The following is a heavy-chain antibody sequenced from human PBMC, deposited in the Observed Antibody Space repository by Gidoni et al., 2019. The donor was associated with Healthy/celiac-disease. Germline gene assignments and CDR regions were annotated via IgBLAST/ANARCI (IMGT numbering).Heavy chain of an antibody. CDR3: ARIRTSAEKTYYDFWSGYYLKWYFDY. CDR1: GFSLSTSGMC. J-gene: IGHJ4*02. V-gene: IGHV2-70*01. CDR2: IDWDDDK. D-gene: IGHD3-3*01. Sequence: QVTLRESGPALVKPTQTLTLTCTFSGFSLSTSGMCVSWIRQPPGKALEWLALIDWDDDKYYSTSLKTRLTISKDTSKNQVVLTMTNMDPVDTATYYCARIRTSAEKTYYDFWSGYYLKWYFDYWGQGTLVTVSS.